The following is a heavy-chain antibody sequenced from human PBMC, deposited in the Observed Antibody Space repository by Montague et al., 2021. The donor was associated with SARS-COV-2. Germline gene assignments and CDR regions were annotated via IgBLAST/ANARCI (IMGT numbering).Heavy chain of an antibody. V-gene: IGHV3-23*01. Sequence: SLRLSCAVSGFTFSTYAMSWVRQAPGKGLEWVSGISGGGDSTYYADSVKGRFTISRDPSKNTLYLQMNSLRAEDTAIYYCAKDGDGHSVLFPYWGQGTLVTVSS. J-gene: IGHJ4*02. CDR1: GFTFSTYA. CDR3: AKDGDGHSVLFPY. D-gene: IGHD2-21*01. CDR2: ISGGGDST.